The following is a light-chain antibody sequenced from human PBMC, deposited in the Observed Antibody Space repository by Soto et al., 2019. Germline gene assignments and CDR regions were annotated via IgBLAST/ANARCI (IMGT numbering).Light chain of an antibody. V-gene: IGKV3-15*01. Sequence: EILMKQSPAALSLSTGEGVTLSCRASQSVDISLAWYQQKPGQAPRLLIYGASTRATDMPGTFSGRGSGTEFTLTITSLRPEDFGVYYCQQYRSWPRTFGQGSKVDI. CDR2: GAS. CDR3: QQYRSWPRT. CDR1: QSVDIS. J-gene: IGKJ1*01.